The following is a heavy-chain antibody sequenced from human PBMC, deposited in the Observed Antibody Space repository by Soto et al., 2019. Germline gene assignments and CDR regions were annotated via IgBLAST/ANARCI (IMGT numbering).Heavy chain of an antibody. D-gene: IGHD2-21*01. V-gene: IGHV4-4*02. J-gene: IGHJ5*02. Sequence: QVQLRESGPGLVKTSGTLSLTCVVSGGSISSTNWWTWVRQPPGKGLEWIGEIYHSGSPTFSPSLRGRPTISVDKANTPCSLRLRSVTAADTAVYYCATLPPRIVVALLPIPTWGQGILVTVSS. CDR3: ATLPPRIVVALLPIPT. CDR2: IYHSGSP. CDR1: GGSISSTNW.